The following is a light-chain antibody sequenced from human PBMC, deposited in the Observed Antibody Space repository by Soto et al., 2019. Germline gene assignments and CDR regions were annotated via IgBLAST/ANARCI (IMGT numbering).Light chain of an antibody. J-gene: IGKJ4*01. CDR2: GAS. CDR3: QQYGSSPT. Sequence: EIVFTQTPGTLSLSPGERATLSCRASQSVSSSYLAWYQQKPGQAPRLLIYGASSRATGIPDRFSGSGSGTDFTLTISRLEPEDFAVYYSQQYGSSPTFGGGTKVEIK. V-gene: IGKV3-20*01. CDR1: QSVSSSY.